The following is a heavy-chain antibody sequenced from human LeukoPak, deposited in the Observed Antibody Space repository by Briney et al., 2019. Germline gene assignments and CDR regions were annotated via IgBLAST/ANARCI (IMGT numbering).Heavy chain of an antibody. J-gene: IGHJ4*02. CDR2: MNPNSGNT. Sequence: GASVKVSCKASGYTFPSYDINWVRQATGQGLEWMGWMNPNSGNTGYAQKFQGSVTMTRNTSISTAYMELSSLRSEDTAVYYCARPSGTIFGVVTPFDYWGQGTLVTVSS. D-gene: IGHD3-3*01. V-gene: IGHV1-8*01. CDR1: GYTFPSYD. CDR3: ARPSGTIFGVVTPFDY.